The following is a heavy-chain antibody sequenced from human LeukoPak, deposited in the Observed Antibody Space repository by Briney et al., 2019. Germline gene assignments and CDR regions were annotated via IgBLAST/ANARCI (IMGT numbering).Heavy chain of an antibody. J-gene: IGHJ6*03. V-gene: IGHV4-4*09. Sequence: SETLSLTCAVYGGSFSDYYWSWIRQPPGKGLEWIGYIYTSGSTNYNPSLKSRVTISVDTSKNQFSLKLSSVTAADTAVYYCARLGAQTGYYYYYYMDVWGKGTTVTVSS. CDR1: GGSFSDYY. CDR2: IYTSGST. CDR3: ARLGAQTGYYYYYYMDV. D-gene: IGHD1-26*01.